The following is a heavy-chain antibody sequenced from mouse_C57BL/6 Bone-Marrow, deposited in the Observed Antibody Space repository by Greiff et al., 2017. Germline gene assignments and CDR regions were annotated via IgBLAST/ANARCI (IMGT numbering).Heavy chain of an antibody. CDR1: GFNIKDYY. V-gene: IGHV14-2*01. CDR3: ATLSRDY. J-gene: IGHJ2*01. CDR2: IDPEDGET. Sequence: VQLQQSGAELVKPGASVKLSCTASGFNIKDYYMHWVKQRTEQGLEWIGRIDPEDGETKYATKFQGKATITADTSSNTAYLQLSSLTSEDTSVYYWATLSRDYWGQGTTLTVSS.